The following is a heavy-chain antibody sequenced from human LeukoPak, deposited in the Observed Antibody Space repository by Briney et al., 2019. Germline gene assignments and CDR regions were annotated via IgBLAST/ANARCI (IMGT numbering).Heavy chain of an antibody. CDR3: AREYIAARGTIDY. Sequence: GGSLRLSCAASGFTFSSYSMNWVRQAPGKGLEWVSSISSSSSHIYYADSVKGRFTISRDNAKNSLYLQMNSLRAEDTAVYYCAREYIAARGTIDYWGQGTLVTVSS. J-gene: IGHJ4*02. CDR1: GFTFSSYS. CDR2: ISSSSSHI. V-gene: IGHV3-21*01. D-gene: IGHD6-6*01.